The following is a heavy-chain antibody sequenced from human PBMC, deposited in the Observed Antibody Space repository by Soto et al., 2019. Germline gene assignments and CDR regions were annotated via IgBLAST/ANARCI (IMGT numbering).Heavy chain of an antibody. J-gene: IGHJ4*02. CDR3: ARWVGATSFDY. Sequence: QVQLQESGPGLVKPSQTLSLTCTVSGGSISSGGYYWSWIRQHPGKGLEWIGYIYYSGSTYYNPSXRXRVTISVDTSKNQFSLKLSSVTAADTAVYYCARWVGATSFDYWGQGTLVTVSS. V-gene: IGHV4-31*03. CDR2: IYYSGST. D-gene: IGHD1-26*01. CDR1: GGSISSGGYY.